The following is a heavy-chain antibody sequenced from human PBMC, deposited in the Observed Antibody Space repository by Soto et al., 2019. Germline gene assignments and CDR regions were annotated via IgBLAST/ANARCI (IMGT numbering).Heavy chain of an antibody. CDR1: VFTFSSYE. CDR3: ARAYYDSSGYYPPYYYGMDV. D-gene: IGHD3-22*01. V-gene: IGHV3-48*03. CDR2: ISSSGSTI. J-gene: IGHJ6*02. Sequence: GSLRLSCAASVFTFSSYEMNWVRQAPGKGLEWVSYISSSGSTIYYADSVKGRFTISRDNAKNSLYLQMNSLRAEDTAVYYCARAYYDSSGYYPPYYYGMDVWGQGTTVTVSS.